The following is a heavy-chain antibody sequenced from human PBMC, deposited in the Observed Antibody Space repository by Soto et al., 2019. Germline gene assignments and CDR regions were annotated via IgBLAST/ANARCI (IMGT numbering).Heavy chain of an antibody. CDR3: AKDRLLWIDY. Sequence: HPGGSLRLSCAASGFTFSSYGMHWVRQAPGKGLEWVAVISYDGSNKYYADSVKGRFTISRDNSKNTLYLQMNSLRAEDTAVYYCAKDRLLWIDYWGQGTLVTVSS. J-gene: IGHJ4*02. CDR2: ISYDGSNK. V-gene: IGHV3-30*18. CDR1: GFTFSSYG. D-gene: IGHD2-15*01.